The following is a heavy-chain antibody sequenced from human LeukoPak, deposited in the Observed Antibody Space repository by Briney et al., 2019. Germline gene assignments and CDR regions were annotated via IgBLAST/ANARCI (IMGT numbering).Heavy chain of an antibody. CDR1: GYTFTSYG. Sequence: PGASVKVSCKASGYTFTSYGISWVRQAPGQGLEWMGWISAYNGNTNYAQKLQGRVTMTTDTSTSTAYMELRSLRSDDTAVYYCARMRYSSGWYPRDLDYWGQGTLVTVSP. D-gene: IGHD6-19*01. CDR2: ISAYNGNT. CDR3: ARMRYSSGWYPRDLDY. J-gene: IGHJ4*02. V-gene: IGHV1-18*01.